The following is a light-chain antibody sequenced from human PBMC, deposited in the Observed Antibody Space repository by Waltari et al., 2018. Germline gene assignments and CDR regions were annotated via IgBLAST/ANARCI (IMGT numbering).Light chain of an antibody. CDR2: SNN. CDR1: SSNIGRNT. CDR3: AAWDDSLNAHYV. J-gene: IGLJ1*01. V-gene: IGLV1-44*01. Sequence: QSVLTQPPSASGSPGQRVTISCSVSSSNIGRNTVNWYQQLPGTAPKLLIYSNNQRPSGVTDRFSGSKSGTSASLAISGLQSEDEADYYCAAWDDSLNAHYVFGTGTKVTVL.